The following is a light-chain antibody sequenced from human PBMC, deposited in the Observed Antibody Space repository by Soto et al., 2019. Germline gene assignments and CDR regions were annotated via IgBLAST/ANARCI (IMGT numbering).Light chain of an antibody. CDR1: QSLLHSNGYNY. J-gene: IGKJ1*01. CDR2: LGS. CDR3: MQTLQSWT. Sequence: DVVITQSPLSLPVTPGEPASISCRSSQSLLHSNGYNYLDWYLQRPGQSPQLLIYLGSNRVSGVPDRFSGSGSGTDFTLKISRVEAEDVGVYYCMQTLQSWTFGQGTKVDIK. V-gene: IGKV2-28*01.